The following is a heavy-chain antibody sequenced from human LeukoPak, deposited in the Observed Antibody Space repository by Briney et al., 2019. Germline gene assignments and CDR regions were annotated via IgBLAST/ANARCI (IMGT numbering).Heavy chain of an antibody. D-gene: IGHD2-15*01. CDR2: IRYDGINK. J-gene: IGHJ4*02. V-gene: IGHV3-30*02. Sequence: PGGSLRLSCAASGFTFSTHGMHWVRQAPGKGLEWVAFIRYDGINKYYADSVRGRFTISRDNSRNTMYLQMNSLRVEDAAVYYCAKAPVTSCRGAFCYPFDSWGQGTLVTVSS. CDR1: GFTFSTHG. CDR3: AKAPVTSCRGAFCYPFDS.